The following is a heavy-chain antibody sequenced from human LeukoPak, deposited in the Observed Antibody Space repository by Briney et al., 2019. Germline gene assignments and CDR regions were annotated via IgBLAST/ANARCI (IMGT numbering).Heavy chain of an antibody. V-gene: IGHV4-59*08. J-gene: IGHJ4*02. D-gene: IGHD6-19*01. CDR3: ARYGGSGWVIDN. CDR1: VDSINSYY. Sequence: SETLSLTCTVSVDSINSYYWTWIRQPPGKGLEWIGYIYYTGATSYNPPLKSRVTISIDTSKKQFSLKLTSVTAADTAVYYCARYGGSGWVIDNWGQGTLVTVSS. CDR2: IYYTGAT.